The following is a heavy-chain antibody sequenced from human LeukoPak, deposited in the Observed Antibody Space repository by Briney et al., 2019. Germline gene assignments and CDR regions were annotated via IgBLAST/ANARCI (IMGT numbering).Heavy chain of an antibody. Sequence: SETLSLTCAVSGGSISSGGYSWSWIRQPPGKGLEWIGSIYYSGSTYYNPSLKSRVTISVDTSKNQFSLKLSSVTAADTAVYYCARQNEAAAATSAWDYWGQGTLVTVSS. CDR1: GGSISSGGYS. CDR3: ARQNEAAAATSAWDY. CDR2: IYYSGST. D-gene: IGHD6-13*01. V-gene: IGHV4-30-2*03. J-gene: IGHJ4*02.